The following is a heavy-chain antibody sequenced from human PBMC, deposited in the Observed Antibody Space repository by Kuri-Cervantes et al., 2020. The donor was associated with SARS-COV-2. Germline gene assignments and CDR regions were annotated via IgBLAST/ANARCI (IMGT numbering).Heavy chain of an antibody. Sequence: GGSLRLSCTASGFTFGDYAMSWVRQAPGKGLEWVGFIRSEAYGGTTEYAASVKGRFTISRDDSKSIAYLQMNSLKTEDTAVYYCTRDDFWSGYADYWGQGTLVTVSS. CDR2: IRSEAYGGTT. D-gene: IGHD3-3*01. J-gene: IGHJ4*02. V-gene: IGHV3-49*04. CDR1: GFTFGDYA. CDR3: TRDDFWSGYADY.